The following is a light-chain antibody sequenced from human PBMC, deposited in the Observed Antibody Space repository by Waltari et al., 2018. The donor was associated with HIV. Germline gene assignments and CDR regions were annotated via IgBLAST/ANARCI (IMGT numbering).Light chain of an antibody. CDR3: MQGTHWPYT. V-gene: IGKV2-30*01. Sequence: DVVMTQSPLSLPVTLGQPASISCRSSESLVYSAGNTYVNWFHQRPGQSPRRLIHKVSNRDSGVPDRFSGSESGTDFTLKISRVEADDVGVYYCMQGTHWPYTFGQGTKLEIK. CDR2: KVS. J-gene: IGKJ2*01. CDR1: ESLVYSAGNTY.